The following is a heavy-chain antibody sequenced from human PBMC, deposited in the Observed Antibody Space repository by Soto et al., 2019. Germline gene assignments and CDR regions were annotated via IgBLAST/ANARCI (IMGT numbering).Heavy chain of an antibody. CDR3: ARETAVNDYGDYGEYYSSGMDV. CDR2: IYYSGST. D-gene: IGHD4-17*01. J-gene: IGHJ6*02. V-gene: IGHV4-59*01. CDR1: GGPISSYY. Sequence: SETLSLTCTVSGGPISSYYWSWIRQPPGKGLEWIGYIYYSGSTNYNPSLKSRVTITVDTSKNQFSLKLSSVTAADTAMYYCARETAVNDYGDYGEYYSSGMDVWGQGTTVTVSS.